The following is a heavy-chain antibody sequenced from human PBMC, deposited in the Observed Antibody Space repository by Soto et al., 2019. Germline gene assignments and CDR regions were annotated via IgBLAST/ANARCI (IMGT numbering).Heavy chain of an antibody. CDR2: ISYDGSNK. J-gene: IGHJ4*02. CDR3: ARDDEGGSDCDLGY. Sequence: QVQLVESGGGVVQPGRSLRLSCAVSGFTFSSHAMHWVRQAPGKGLEWVTLISYDGSNKYYADSVKGRFTTSRDNSKNTIDLQMNSLRVEDTAVYYCARDDEGGSDCDLGYWGQGALVTVSS. D-gene: IGHD1-26*01. V-gene: IGHV3-30-3*01. CDR1: GFTFSSHA.